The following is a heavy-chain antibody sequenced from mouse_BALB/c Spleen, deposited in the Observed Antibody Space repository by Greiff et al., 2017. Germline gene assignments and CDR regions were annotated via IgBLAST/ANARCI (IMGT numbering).Heavy chain of an antibody. D-gene: IGHD2-3*01. CDR1: GYTFTSYV. CDR2: INPYNDGT. CDR3: ATSTGYDGYSAWFAY. Sequence: EVQLQQSGPELVKPGASVKLSCKASGYTFTSYVMHWVQQKPGQGLEWIGYINPYNDGTKYNEKFKGKATLTSDKTSSTAYMELSSLTSEDSAVYYCATSTGYDGYSAWFAYWGQGTLVTVSA. V-gene: IGHV1-14*01. J-gene: IGHJ3*01.